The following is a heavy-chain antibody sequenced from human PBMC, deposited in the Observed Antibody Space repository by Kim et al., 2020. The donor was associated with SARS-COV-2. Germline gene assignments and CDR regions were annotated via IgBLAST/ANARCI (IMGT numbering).Heavy chain of an antibody. V-gene: IGHV4-39*07. CDR1: GGSISSNTYY. CDR3: ALVAKGGLPLDY. J-gene: IGHJ4*02. Sequence: SETLSLTCTVSGGSISSNTYYWGWIRQPPGKGLEWIGSIYYSGSTYYNPSLKSRVTISLDTSKNQFSLKLSSVTAADTAVYYCALVAKGGLPLDYWGQGTLVTVSS. D-gene: IGHD5-12*01. CDR2: IYYSGST.